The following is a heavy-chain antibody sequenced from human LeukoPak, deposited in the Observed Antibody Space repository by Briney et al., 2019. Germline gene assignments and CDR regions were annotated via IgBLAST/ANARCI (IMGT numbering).Heavy chain of an antibody. CDR2: IYTSGST. D-gene: IGHD3-16*01. CDR1: GGSISSYY. J-gene: IGHJ6*04. CDR3: ARDSALDYDYVWGSFLGGMDV. V-gene: IGHV4-4*07. Sequence: SETLSLTCTVSGGSISSYYWSWIRQPAVKGLEWIGRIYTSGSTNYNPSVKSRVTMSVDTSKNQFSLKLSSVTAAETAVYYCARDSALDYDYVWGSFLGGMDVWGKGTTVTVSS.